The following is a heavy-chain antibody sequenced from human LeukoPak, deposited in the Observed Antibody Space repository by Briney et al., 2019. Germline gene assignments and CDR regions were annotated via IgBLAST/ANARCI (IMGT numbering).Heavy chain of an antibody. D-gene: IGHD1-26*01. CDR2: IYHSGST. V-gene: IGHV4-38-2*02. Sequence: PSETLSLTCTVSGYSISSGYYWGWIRQPPGKGLEWIGSIYHSGSTYYNPSLKSRVTISIDTSNNQFSLNLRSVTAADTAVYYCATTTSGGDAFDIWGQGTMVTVSS. J-gene: IGHJ3*02. CDR1: GYSISSGYY. CDR3: ATTTSGGDAFDI.